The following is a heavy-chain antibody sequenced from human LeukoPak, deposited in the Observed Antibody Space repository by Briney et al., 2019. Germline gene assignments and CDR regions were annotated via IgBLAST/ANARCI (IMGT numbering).Heavy chain of an antibody. CDR1: GFTFSSDW. CDR3: AKIPIETSIVGAPPFDY. J-gene: IGHJ4*02. V-gene: IGHV3-74*01. CDR2: ISTDGSTT. Sequence: PGGSLRLSCAASGFTFSSDWMHWVRQAPGKGLVWVSRISTDGSTTYSADSVKGRFTISRDNAKNTLYLQMNSLRAEDTAVYYCAKIPIETSIVGAPPFDYWGQGTLVTVSS. D-gene: IGHD1-26*01.